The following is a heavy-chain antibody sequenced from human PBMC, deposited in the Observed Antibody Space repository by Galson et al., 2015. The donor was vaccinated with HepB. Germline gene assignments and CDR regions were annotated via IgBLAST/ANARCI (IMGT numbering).Heavy chain of an antibody. V-gene: IGHV6-1*01. CDR2: TYYRSKWYN. D-gene: IGHD2-2*01. J-gene: IGHJ5*02. CDR3: ARVRYCSSTSCPNWFDP. Sequence: CAISGDSVSSNSAAWNWIRQSPSRGLEWLGRTYYRSKWYNDYAVSVKSRITINPDTSKNQFSLQLNSVTPEDTAVYYCARVRYCSSTSCPNWFDPWGQGTLVTVSS. CDR1: GDSVSSNSAA.